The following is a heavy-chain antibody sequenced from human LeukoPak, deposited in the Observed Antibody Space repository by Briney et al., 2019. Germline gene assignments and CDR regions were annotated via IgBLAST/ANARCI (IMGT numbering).Heavy chain of an antibody. Sequence: SVKVSCKASGGTFSSYAISWVRQAPGQGLEWMGRIIPILGIANYAQKFQGRVTITADKSTSTAYMELSSLRSEDTAVYYCARGGYSSGWYPYYYYYYGMDVWGQGTTVTVSS. J-gene: IGHJ6*02. D-gene: IGHD6-19*01. CDR1: GGTFSSYA. CDR3: ARGGYSSGWYPYYYYYYGMDV. CDR2: IIPILGIA. V-gene: IGHV1-69*04.